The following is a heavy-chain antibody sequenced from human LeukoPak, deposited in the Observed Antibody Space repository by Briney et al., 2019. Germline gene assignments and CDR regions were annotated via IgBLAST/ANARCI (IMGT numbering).Heavy chain of an antibody. V-gene: IGHV4-34*01. J-gene: IGHJ4*02. CDR3: ARESSSVFDY. Sequence: SETLSLTCAVYGGSFSGYYWSWIRQPPGKGLEWIGEINHSRSTNYNPSLKSRVTISVDTSKNQFSLKLSSVTAADTAVYYCARESSSVFDYWGQGTLVTVSS. CDR2: INHSRST. D-gene: IGHD6-13*01. CDR1: GGSFSGYY.